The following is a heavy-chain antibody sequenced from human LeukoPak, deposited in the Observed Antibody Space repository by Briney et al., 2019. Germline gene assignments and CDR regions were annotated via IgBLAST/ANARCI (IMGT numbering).Heavy chain of an antibody. V-gene: IGHV5-51*01. CDR1: GYSFTSYW. D-gene: IGHD6-19*01. CDR3: ARHHSSGWTRDAFDI. J-gene: IGHJ3*02. CDR2: IFPSDSDT. Sequence: GESLKISCKGSGYSFTSYWIGWVRQMPGKGLEWMGIIFPSDSDTRYSPSFQGQITISADKSISTAYLQWSSLEASDTAMYYCARHHSSGWTRDAFDIWGQGTMVTVSS.